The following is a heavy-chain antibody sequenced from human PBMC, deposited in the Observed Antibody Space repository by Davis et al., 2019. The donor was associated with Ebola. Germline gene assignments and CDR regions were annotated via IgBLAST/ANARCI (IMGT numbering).Heavy chain of an antibody. CDR1: GYTFTSYG. D-gene: IGHD6-13*01. CDR2: ISAYNGNT. CDR3: ARAAAAGTFLYYGMDV. Sequence: ASVKVSCKASGYTFTSYGISWVRQAPGQGLEWMGWISAYNGNTNYAQKLQGRVTMTTDTSTSTAYMELRSLRSDDTAVYYCARAAAAGTFLYYGMDVWGQGTTVTVSS. V-gene: IGHV1-18*04. J-gene: IGHJ6*02.